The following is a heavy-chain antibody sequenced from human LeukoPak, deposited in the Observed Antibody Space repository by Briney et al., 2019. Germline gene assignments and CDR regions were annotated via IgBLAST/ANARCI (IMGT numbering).Heavy chain of an antibody. V-gene: IGHV3-7*01. CDR2: IKPDGSGK. D-gene: IGHD6-13*01. Sequence: PGGSLRLSCAASGLTFSSYWMRWVRQAPGKGPEWVANIKPDGSGKYYVDSVKGRFTISRDNAENSLFLHMNSLRAEDTAVYYCARCAVAAAGDYWGRGTLVTVSS. CDR1: GLTFSSYW. CDR3: ARCAVAAAGDY. J-gene: IGHJ4*02.